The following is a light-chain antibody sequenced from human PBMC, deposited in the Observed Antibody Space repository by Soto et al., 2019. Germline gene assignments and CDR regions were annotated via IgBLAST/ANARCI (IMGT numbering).Light chain of an antibody. CDR1: SSNIGNNA. V-gene: IGLV1-36*01. CDR3: AAWDDSLNGPNWV. J-gene: IGLJ3*02. CDR2: YDD. Sequence: QSVLTQPPSVSEAPRQRVTISCSGSSSNIGNNAVNWYQQLPGKAPKLLIYYDDLLPSGVSDRFSGSKSGTSASLAISGPQSEDEADYYCAAWDDSLNGPNWVFGGGTKVTVL.